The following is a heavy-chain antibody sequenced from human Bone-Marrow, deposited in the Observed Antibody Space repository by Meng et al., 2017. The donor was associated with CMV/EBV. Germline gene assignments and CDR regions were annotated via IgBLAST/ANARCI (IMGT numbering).Heavy chain of an antibody. CDR1: GFTFSSYA. J-gene: IGHJ5*02. Sequence: GESLKISCAASGFTFSSYAMHWVRQAPGKGLEWVAVISYDGSNKYYADSVKGRFTISRDNSKSTLYLQVNSLRAEDTAVYYCAREGRYRGGMGFDPWGQGTLVTVSS. V-gene: IGHV3-30-3*01. CDR2: ISYDGSNK. D-gene: IGHD1-26*01. CDR3: AREGRYRGGMGFDP.